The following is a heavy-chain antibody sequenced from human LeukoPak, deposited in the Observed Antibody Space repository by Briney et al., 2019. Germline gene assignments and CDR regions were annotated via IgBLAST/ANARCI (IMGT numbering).Heavy chain of an antibody. V-gene: IGHV4-61*02. J-gene: IGHJ4*02. CDR1: GGSISSGSYD. D-gene: IGHD3-22*01. Sequence: SQTLSLTCTVSGGSISSGSYDWSWIRQPAGKGLEWIGRIYTSGSTNYNPSLKSRVTISVDTSKNQFSLKLSSVTAADTAVYYCARDSYYDSSGYYWQYFDYWGQGTLVTVSS. CDR2: IYTSGST. CDR3: ARDSYYDSSGYYWQYFDY.